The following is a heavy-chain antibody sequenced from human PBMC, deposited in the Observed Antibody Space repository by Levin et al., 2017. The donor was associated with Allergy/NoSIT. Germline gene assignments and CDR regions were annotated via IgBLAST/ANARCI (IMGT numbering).Heavy chain of an antibody. J-gene: IGHJ4*02. V-gene: IGHV1-2*02. CDR2: INPNSGAT. CDR1: GYTFTGYY. Sequence: GESLKISCKASGYTFTGYYMHWVRQAPGQGLEWMGLINPNSGATQYAQKFQGRVTMTRDTSIGTTYMELSSLGSDDTAVYYCAKSMTAGGTLYFDYWGQGSLVTVSS. CDR3: AKSMTAGGTLYFDY. D-gene: IGHD6-13*01.